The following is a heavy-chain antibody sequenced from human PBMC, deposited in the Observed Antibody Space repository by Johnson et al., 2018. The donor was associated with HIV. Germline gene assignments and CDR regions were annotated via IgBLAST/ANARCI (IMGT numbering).Heavy chain of an antibody. CDR1: GFTVSSNY. CDR3: AKEGGRITMIVVVRGDAFDI. J-gene: IGHJ3*02. D-gene: IGHD3-22*01. V-gene: IGHV3-23*04. Sequence: VQLVESGGGLVQPGGSLRLSCAASGFTVSSNYMSWVRQAPGKGLAWVSAISGSGGSTYYADSVKGRFTISRDNSKNTVYLQMNLLRSEDTAVYYCAKEGGRITMIVVVRGDAFDIWGQGTMVTVSS. CDR2: ISGSGGST.